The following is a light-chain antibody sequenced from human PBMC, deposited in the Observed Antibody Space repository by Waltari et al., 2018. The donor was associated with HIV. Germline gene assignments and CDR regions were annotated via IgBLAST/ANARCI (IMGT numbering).Light chain of an antibody. CDR3: NSYSSDDTVV. Sequence: QSALTQPASVSGSPGQSLTITCTGPNRNIGFFNLVSWYQHYPGKAPQLIIYGVTSRPPGVSNRFSGSKSGNTASLTISGLQTDDEAEYYCNSYSSDDTVVFGGGTKLTVL. CDR2: GVT. V-gene: IGLV2-14*01. CDR1: NRNIGFFNL. J-gene: IGLJ2*01.